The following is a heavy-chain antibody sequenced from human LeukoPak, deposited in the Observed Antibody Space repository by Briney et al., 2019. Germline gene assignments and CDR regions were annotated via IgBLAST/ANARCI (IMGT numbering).Heavy chain of an antibody. CDR3: ARDDLPEYYMDV. CDR1: GFTFDDYA. Sequence: PGGSLRLSCATSGFTFDDYAMHWVRQVPGKGLEWVSSITNTGSYKYYADSLKGRFTISRDNAKNSLYLQLNSLRVEDTAVYYCARDDLPEYYMDVWGQGTTVTVSS. V-gene: IGHV3-21*01. J-gene: IGHJ6*03. CDR2: ITNTGSYK.